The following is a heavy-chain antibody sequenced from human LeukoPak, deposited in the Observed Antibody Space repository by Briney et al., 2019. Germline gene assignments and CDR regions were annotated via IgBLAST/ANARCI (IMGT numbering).Heavy chain of an antibody. CDR2: IYYRGTT. CDR3: ARSGAAEGPTHNWFDP. D-gene: IGHD6-13*01. J-gene: IGHJ5*02. CDR1: GGPISSNNDY. V-gene: IGHV4-39*01. Sequence: SDTLSLTCTVSGGPISSNNDYWGRVRPPPGKGLEWIGSIYYRGTTYYSPSLKSRVAISVDTSRNQFSLKLTSVTAADTAVYYCARSGAAEGPTHNWFDPWSRGTLVTVSS.